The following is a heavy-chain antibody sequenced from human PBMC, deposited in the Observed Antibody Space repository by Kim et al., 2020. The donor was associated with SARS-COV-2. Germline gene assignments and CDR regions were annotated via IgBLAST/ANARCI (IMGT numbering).Heavy chain of an antibody. D-gene: IGHD5-12*01. CDR3: ARDGDRHDRSTESYSGYDKYYYGMDV. J-gene: IGHJ6*02. V-gene: IGHV1-46*01. CDR2: INPSGGST. Sequence: ASVKVSCKASGYTFTSYYMHWVRQAPGQGLEWMGIINPSGGSTSYAQKFQGRVTMTRDTSTSTVYMELSSLRSVDTAVYYCARDGDRHDRSTESYSGYDKYYYGMDVWGQGTTVTVSS. CDR1: GYTFTSYY.